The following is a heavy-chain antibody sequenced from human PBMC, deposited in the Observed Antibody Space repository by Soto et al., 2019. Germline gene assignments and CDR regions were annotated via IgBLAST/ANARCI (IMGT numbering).Heavy chain of an antibody. D-gene: IGHD6-13*01. Sequence: SETLSLTCTVSGGSISSSSYYWGWIRQPPGKGLEWIGSIYYSGSTYYNPSLKSRVAISVDTSKNQFSLKLSSVTAADTAVYYCARRDSSSWYAYYYYGMDVWGQGTTVTVSS. V-gene: IGHV4-39*01. J-gene: IGHJ6*02. CDR1: GGSISSSSYY. CDR3: ARRDSSSWYAYYYYGMDV. CDR2: IYYSGST.